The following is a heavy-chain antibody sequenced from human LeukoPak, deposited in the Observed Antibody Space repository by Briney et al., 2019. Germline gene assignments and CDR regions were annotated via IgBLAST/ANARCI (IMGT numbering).Heavy chain of an antibody. Sequence: GGSLRLSCAASGFTFSSYSMNWVRQAPGKGLEWVSSISSSSSYIYYADSVKGRFTISRDNAKNSLYVQMNSLRAEDTAVYYCARGKGIGGTDYWGQGTLVTVSS. CDR1: GFTFSSYS. D-gene: IGHD6-13*01. V-gene: IGHV3-21*01. J-gene: IGHJ4*02. CDR2: ISSSSSYI. CDR3: ARGKGIGGTDY.